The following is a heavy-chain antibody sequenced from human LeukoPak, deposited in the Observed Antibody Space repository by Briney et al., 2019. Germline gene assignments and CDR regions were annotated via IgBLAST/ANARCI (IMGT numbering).Heavy chain of an antibody. J-gene: IGHJ5*02. D-gene: IGHD6-13*01. CDR3: ARALSRSSSWEFDP. CDR2: IYTSEFT. Sequence: PSETLYLTCTVSGGSISGYYWSWIRQPAGKGLELIGRIYTSEFTNYNPSLKSRVIMSVDTSKNQFSLKLNSVTAADTAVYYCARALSRSSSWEFDPWGQGILVTVSS. CDR1: GGSISGYY. V-gene: IGHV4-4*07.